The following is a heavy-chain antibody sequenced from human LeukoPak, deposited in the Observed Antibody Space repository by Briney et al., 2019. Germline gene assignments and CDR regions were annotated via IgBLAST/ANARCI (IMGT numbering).Heavy chain of an antibody. J-gene: IGHJ4*02. V-gene: IGHV3-66*01. CDR2: IYSGGST. CDR3: AREGMYSSSSGPPVY. CDR1: GFTVGSNY. D-gene: IGHD6-6*01. Sequence: GGSLRLSCAASGFTVGSNYMSLVRQAPGKGLEWVSVIYSGGSTYYADSVKGRFTISRDNSKNTLYLQMNSLRAEDTAVYCCAREGMYSSSSGPPVYWGQGTLVTVSS.